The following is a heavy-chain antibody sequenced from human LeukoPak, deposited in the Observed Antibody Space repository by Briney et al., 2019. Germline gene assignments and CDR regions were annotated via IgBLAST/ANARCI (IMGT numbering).Heavy chain of an antibody. V-gene: IGHV3-48*01. J-gene: IGHJ4*02. D-gene: IGHD5-24*01. Sequence: GGSLRLSCAASGFTFGSYTMSWFRQAPGKGLEWISYIGIDSGNTNYADSVKGRFTISGDKAKNSLYLQMNSLRVEDTAVYYCARDYKYAFDNWGQGTLVTVSS. CDR2: IGIDSGNT. CDR3: ARDYKYAFDN. CDR1: GFTFGSYT.